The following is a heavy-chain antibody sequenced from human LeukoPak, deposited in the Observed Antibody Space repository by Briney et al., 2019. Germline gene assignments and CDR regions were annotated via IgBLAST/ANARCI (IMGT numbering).Heavy chain of an antibody. Sequence: GRSLRLSCAASGFTFSSYAMHWVRQAPGKGLQCVAVISYDGSNKYYADSVKGRFTISRDNSKNTLYLQMNSLRAEDTAVYYCARDRKGIIRYYFDYWGQGTLVTVSS. CDR3: ARDRKGIIRYYFDY. CDR1: GFTFSSYA. CDR2: ISYDGSNK. J-gene: IGHJ4*02. V-gene: IGHV3-30-3*01. D-gene: IGHD3-10*01.